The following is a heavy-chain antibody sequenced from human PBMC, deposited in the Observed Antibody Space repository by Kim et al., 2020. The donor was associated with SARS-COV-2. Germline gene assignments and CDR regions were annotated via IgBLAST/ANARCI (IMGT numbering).Heavy chain of an antibody. CDR1: GGSISAYY. V-gene: IGHV4-59*01. CDR3: ARTMNPHYYYYGLDV. CDR2: VYPTGST. Sequence: SETLSLICSVSGGSISAYYWSWIRQPPGKGLEWVGYVYPTGSTNYNPSLRSRVTMSLDTSKNQFSPRLNSVTAADTAVYYCARTMNPHYYYYGLDVWGQGTTVTVSS. J-gene: IGHJ6*02.